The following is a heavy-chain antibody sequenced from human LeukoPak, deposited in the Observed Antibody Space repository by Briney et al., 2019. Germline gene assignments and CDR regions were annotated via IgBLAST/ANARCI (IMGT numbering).Heavy chain of an antibody. CDR1: GGSFSGYY. D-gene: IGHD3-3*01. CDR2: INHSGST. CDR3: ARGHQYYDFWSGYHFFDY. V-gene: IGHV4-34*01. J-gene: IGHJ4*02. Sequence: SETLSLTCAVYGGSFSGYYWSWIRQPPGKGLEWIGEINHSGSTNYNPSLKSRVTISVDTSKNQFSLKLSSVTAADTAVYYCARGHQYYDFWSGYHFFDYWGRGTLVTVSS.